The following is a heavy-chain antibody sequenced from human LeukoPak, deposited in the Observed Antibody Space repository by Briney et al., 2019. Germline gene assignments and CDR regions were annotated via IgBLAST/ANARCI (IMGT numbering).Heavy chain of an antibody. CDR3: AKGLITGSSVH. D-gene: IGHD5/OR15-5a*01. V-gene: IGHV3-23*01. CDR2: ISGRGGNT. CDR1: GFIFSSYA. Sequence: GGSLRLSCAGSGFIFSSYAMCWVRQAPGKGLEWVSGISGRGGNTYVADSVKGRFTISRDNSKNTLYVQMNSLRAEDTAVYYCAKGLITGSSVHWGQGTLVSVSS. J-gene: IGHJ4*02.